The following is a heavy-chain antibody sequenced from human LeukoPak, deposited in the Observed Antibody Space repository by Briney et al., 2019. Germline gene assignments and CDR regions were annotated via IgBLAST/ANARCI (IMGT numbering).Heavy chain of an antibody. Sequence: GASVKVSCKAPGYTFTSYAMNWVRQAPGQGLEWMGWINTNTGNPTYAQGFTGRFVFSLDTSVSTAYLQISSLKAEDTAVYYCARDWSGDYGDYPGLDVWGQGTTVTVSS. CDR3: ARDWSGDYGDYPGLDV. CDR2: INTNTGNP. V-gene: IGHV7-4-1*02. D-gene: IGHD4-17*01. CDR1: GYTFTSYA. J-gene: IGHJ6*02.